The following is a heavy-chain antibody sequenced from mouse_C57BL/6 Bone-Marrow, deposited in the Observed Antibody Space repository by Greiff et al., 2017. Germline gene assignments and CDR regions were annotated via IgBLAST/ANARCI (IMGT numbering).Heavy chain of an antibody. J-gene: IGHJ2*01. CDR1: GYTFTSYW. D-gene: IGHD1-1*01. V-gene: IGHV1-50*01. CDR3: AREGELLRYLDY. CDR2: IDPSDSYT. Sequence: QVQLQQPGAELVKPGASVKLSCKASGYTFTSYWMQWVKQRPGQGLEWIGEIDPSDSYTNYNQKFKGKATLTVDTSSSTAYMQLSSLTSANSAVYYCAREGELLRYLDYWGQGTTLTVSS.